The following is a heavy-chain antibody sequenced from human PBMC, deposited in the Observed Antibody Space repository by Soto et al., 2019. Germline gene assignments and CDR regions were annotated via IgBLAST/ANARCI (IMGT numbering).Heavy chain of an antibody. CDR1: GFTFSGSA. D-gene: IGHD4-4*01. CDR2: IRSKPNNYAT. V-gene: IGHV3-73*02. Sequence: EVQLVESGGGLVQPGESLRLSCAASGFTFSGSAMHWVRQAPGKGLEWVGRIRSKPNNYATAYAASVKGRFSISRDDSKHTAYLQVHGLKTEDTAVYYCSGGQNDYNYYYYYPMDVWGRGTTVTVSS. CDR3: SGGQNDYNYYYYYPMDV. J-gene: IGHJ6*02.